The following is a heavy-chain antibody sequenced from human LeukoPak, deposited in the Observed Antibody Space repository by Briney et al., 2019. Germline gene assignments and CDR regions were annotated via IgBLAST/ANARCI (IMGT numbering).Heavy chain of an antibody. CDR1: GFIVSSNY. CDR2: IYSGGST. V-gene: IGHV3-53*01. D-gene: IGHD3-10*01. CDR3: ARGGPYYYGSGSYNSFDY. Sequence: GGSLRLSCAASGFIVSSNYMSWVRQAPGKGLEWVSVIYSGGSTYYADSVKGRFTISRDNSKNTLYLQMNGLRAEDTAVYYCARGGPYYYGSGSYNSFDYWGQGTLVTVSS. J-gene: IGHJ4*02.